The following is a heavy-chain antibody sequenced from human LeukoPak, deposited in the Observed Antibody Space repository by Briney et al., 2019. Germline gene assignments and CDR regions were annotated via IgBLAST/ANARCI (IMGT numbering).Heavy chain of an antibody. CDR3: TSFEDIVVVTAEDAFDI. D-gene: IGHD2-21*02. V-gene: IGHV3-73*01. Sequence: GESLRLSCAASGFTFSSSGMHWVRQASGTGLEWVGRIRSKANSYATAYAASVKGRFTISRDDSKNTAYLQMNSLKTEDTAVYYCTSFEDIVVVTAEDAFDIWGQGTMVTVSS. J-gene: IGHJ3*02. CDR1: GFTFSSSG. CDR2: IRSKANSYAT.